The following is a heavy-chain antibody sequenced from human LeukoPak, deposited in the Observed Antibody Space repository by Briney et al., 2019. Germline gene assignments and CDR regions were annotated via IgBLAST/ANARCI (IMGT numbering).Heavy chain of an antibody. CDR1: GGSISPYY. CDR2: IYYSGST. V-gene: IGHV4-59*01. D-gene: IGHD3-3*01. J-gene: IGHJ5*02. Sequence: PSETLSLTCTVSGGSISPYYWSWIRQPPGKGLEWIGYIYYSGSTNYNPSLKSRVTISVDTSKNQFSPKLSSVTAADTAVYYCARGYYDFWSGYYSWGQGTLVTVSS. CDR3: ARGYYDFWSGYYS.